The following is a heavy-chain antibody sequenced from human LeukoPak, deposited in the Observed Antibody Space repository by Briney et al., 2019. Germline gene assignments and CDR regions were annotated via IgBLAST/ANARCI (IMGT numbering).Heavy chain of an antibody. D-gene: IGHD6-19*01. CDR1: GYTFTSYG. Sequence: GASVKVSCKASGYTFTSYGISWVRQAPGQGLEWMGWISAYNGNTNYAQKFQGRVTITADESTSTAYMELSSLRSEDTAVYYCAREGQAVAGTTWWGQGTLVTVSS. CDR3: AREGQAVAGTTW. V-gene: IGHV1-18*01. CDR2: ISAYNGNT. J-gene: IGHJ4*02.